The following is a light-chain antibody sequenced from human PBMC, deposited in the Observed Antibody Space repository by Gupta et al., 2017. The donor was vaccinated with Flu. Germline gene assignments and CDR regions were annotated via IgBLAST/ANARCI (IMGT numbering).Light chain of an antibody. J-gene: IGLJ1*01. CDR2: RND. Sequence: SSNIGNNNVHWYQHRPGTAPKLLIYRNDQRPSGVPDRFSGSKSGTSASLAISGLRSEDEGDYYCAAWDDSLSVYVFGTGTTVTVL. CDR1: SSNIGNNN. CDR3: AAWDDSLSVYV. V-gene: IGLV1-47*01.